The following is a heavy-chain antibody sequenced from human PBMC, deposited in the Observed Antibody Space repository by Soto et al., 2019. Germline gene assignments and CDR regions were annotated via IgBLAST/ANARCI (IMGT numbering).Heavy chain of an antibody. Sequence: VQLLDSGGGLVQPGGSLRLSCAASGFTFSSYAINWVRQAPGKGLEWVSVISGSGDSTYYADSVKGRFTISRDNSKNTLYLQMNSLRTEDTAVYYCARRGPGTYFDYWGQGTLVTVSS. CDR3: ARRGPGTYFDY. D-gene: IGHD6-13*01. J-gene: IGHJ4*02. CDR2: ISGSGDST. CDR1: GFTFSSYA. V-gene: IGHV3-23*01.